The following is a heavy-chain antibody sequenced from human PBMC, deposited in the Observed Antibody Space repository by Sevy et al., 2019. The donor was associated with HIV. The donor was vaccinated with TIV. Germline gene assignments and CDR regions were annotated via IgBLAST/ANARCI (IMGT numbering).Heavy chain of an antibody. V-gene: IGHV3-7*01. CDR3: ARALYAYSSY. J-gene: IGHJ4*02. CDR1: GFTFSSFS. D-gene: IGHD4-4*01. Sequence: GESLRLSCAASGFTFSSFSMTWVRQAPGKGLEWVANINQYGGGIHYVDSVKGRFSNSRDNAKNSLNLQMNSLRAEETAVYYCARALYAYSSYWGQGTLVTVSS. CDR2: INQYGGGI.